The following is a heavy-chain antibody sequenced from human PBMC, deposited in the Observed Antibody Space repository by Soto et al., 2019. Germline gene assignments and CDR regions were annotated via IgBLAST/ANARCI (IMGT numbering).Heavy chain of an antibody. J-gene: IGHJ5*01. CDR2: ISDSGHYI. D-gene: IGHD3-10*01. CDR1: GFNFSTYG. Sequence: EVSLRLSCAASGFNFSTYGMIWLRQAPGKGLEWLSSISDSGHYIYYADSVRGRFTISRDNAKNSLFLHMNSLRGEDPAVYYCARGGLALPFSWSPWFDTWGHGTLVTVSS. CDR3: ARGGLALPFSWSPWFDT. V-gene: IGHV3-21*01.